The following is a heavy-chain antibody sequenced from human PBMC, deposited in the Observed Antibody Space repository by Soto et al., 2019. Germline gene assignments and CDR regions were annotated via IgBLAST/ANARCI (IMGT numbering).Heavy chain of an antibody. CDR1: GYTFTSYG. V-gene: IGHV1-18*01. J-gene: IGHJ3*02. CDR3: ARDRYYYDSSGYWRDDALDI. D-gene: IGHD3-22*01. CDR2: ISAYNGNT. Sequence: GSSVKVSCKASGYTFTSYGISWVRQAPGQGLEWMGWISAYNGNTNYAQKLQGRVTMTTDTSTSTAYMELRSLRSDDTAVYYCARDRYYYDSSGYWRDDALDIWG.